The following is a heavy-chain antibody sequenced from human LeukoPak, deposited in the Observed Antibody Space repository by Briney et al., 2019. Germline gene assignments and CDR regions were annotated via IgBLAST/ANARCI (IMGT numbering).Heavy chain of an antibody. CDR3: AREGNYGDTLLAFDI. D-gene: IGHD4-17*01. J-gene: IGHJ3*02. CDR2: ISYDGGNK. CDR1: GFTFSSYA. Sequence: GGSLRLSCAASGFTFSSYAMHWVRQAPGKGLEWVAVISYDGGNKYYADSVKGRFTISRDNSKNTLYLQMNSLRAEDTAVYYCAREGNYGDTLLAFDIWGQGTMVTVSS. V-gene: IGHV3-30-3*01.